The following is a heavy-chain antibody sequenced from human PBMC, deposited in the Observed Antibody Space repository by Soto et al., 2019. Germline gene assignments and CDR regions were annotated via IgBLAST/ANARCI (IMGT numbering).Heavy chain of an antibody. CDR3: ARATGHGLDV. CDR1: GFIFNRFA. J-gene: IGHJ6*02. D-gene: IGHD5-12*01. Sequence: QVQLVESGGGVVQPGRSLRLSCAGSGFIFNRFAMHWVRQAPGRGLQWVAVVSYDGSNQYYADSVKGRFSISKDNSREMLFLQMNSLRSEDTGLYFCARATGHGLDVWGQGTTVTVSS. CDR2: VSYDGSNQ. V-gene: IGHV3-30-3*01.